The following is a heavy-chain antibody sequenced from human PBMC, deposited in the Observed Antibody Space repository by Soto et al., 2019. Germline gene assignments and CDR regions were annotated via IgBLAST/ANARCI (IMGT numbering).Heavy chain of an antibody. V-gene: IGHV4-39*02. D-gene: IGHD1-26*01. Sequence: PSPRRSLTCTVSGRSISSSSYYWGWIRQPPGKGLEWIGSIYYSGSTYYNPSPKSRVTISVDTSKNHFSLKLSSVTAADTAVYYCATQEVGGSYVYTFDPWGQGTLVT. CDR3: ATQEVGGSYVYTFDP. J-gene: IGHJ5*02. CDR2: IYYSGST. CDR1: GRSISSSSYY.